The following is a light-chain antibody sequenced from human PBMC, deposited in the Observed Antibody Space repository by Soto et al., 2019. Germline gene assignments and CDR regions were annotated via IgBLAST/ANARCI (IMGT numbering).Light chain of an antibody. V-gene: IGKV1-5*03. CDR2: KAS. J-gene: IGKJ2*01. Sequence: DIQMTQSPSTLSASVGARVTITCRASQSISSGLAWYQRNPGKAPKLLIYKASTLEIGVPSRFSGSGSGTELTLTISSLQPDDFATYYCQQYKRYYTVGQGTKLEIK. CDR1: QSISSG. CDR3: QQYKRYYT.